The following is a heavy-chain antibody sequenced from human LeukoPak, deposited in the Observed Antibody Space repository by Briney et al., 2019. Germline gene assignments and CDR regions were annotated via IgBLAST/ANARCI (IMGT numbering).Heavy chain of an antibody. CDR2: INPSGGST. Sequence: ASVKVSCKASGYTFTNYYLYWVRQTPGQGLEWMGIINPSGGSTTYAQNFRGRVTMTRDTSTNTVYKELSSLTSEDTAVYYCARDSSTGTTGCSYWGQGTLVTVSS. J-gene: IGHJ4*02. CDR3: ARDSSTGTTGCSY. CDR1: GYTFTNYY. V-gene: IGHV1-46*01. D-gene: IGHD1-1*01.